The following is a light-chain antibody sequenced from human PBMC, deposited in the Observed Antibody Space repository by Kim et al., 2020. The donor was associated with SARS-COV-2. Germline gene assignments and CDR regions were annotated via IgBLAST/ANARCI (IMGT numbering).Light chain of an antibody. CDR2: RKS. Sequence: ARGQAARITCAGNNMGRKNVHGNQQRPGRAPGVFIYRKSDRPSGTPERFSGSNAGNTATLTISRAQAGDEADYYCQVWDSPRYVFGSGTKVTVL. CDR1: NMGRKN. V-gene: IGLV3-9*01. J-gene: IGLJ1*01. CDR3: QVWDSPRYV.